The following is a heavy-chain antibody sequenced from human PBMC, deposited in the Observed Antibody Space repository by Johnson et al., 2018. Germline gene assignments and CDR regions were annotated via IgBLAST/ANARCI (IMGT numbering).Heavy chain of an antibody. J-gene: IGHJ1*01. Sequence: VQLVESGGGVVQPGRSLRLSCAASGFTFSSYSMNWVRQAPGKGLEWVANIKQDGSEKYYVDSVKGRFTISRDNAKNSLYLQMNSLRAEDTAVYYCASVPLAGYFQHWGQGTLVTVSS. CDR1: GFTFSSYS. CDR2: IKQDGSEK. V-gene: IGHV3-7*01. CDR3: ASVPLAGYFQH.